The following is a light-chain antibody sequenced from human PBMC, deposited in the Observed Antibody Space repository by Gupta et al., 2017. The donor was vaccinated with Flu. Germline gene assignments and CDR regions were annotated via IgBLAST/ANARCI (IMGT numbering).Light chain of an antibody. V-gene: IGLV1-44*01. J-gene: IGLJ2*01. Sequence: QSVLTQPPSASGPPGPRGTIPCSGSSSNIGSSTENGYQQLPGPAPRLLIYSNNQRPSGVPDRFSGSKSGTSASLAISGLQSEDEADYYCAAWDDSRNGLVVFGGGTKLTVL. CDR3: AAWDDSRNGLVV. CDR2: SNN. CDR1: SSNIGSST.